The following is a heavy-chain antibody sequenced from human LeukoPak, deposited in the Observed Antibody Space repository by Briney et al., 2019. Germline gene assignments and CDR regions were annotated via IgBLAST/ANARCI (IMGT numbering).Heavy chain of an antibody. CDR3: ARCSGGSYYHSDDY. J-gene: IGHJ4*02. CDR2: INSNGETT. D-gene: IGHD2-15*01. CDR1: GFTFRSYG. Sequence: GGSLRLSCAASGFTFRSYGVSWVRQAPGKGLEWLSYINSNGETTYYADSVKGRFTISRDNAKNSLYLQMNSLRAEDTAVYYCARCSGGSYYHSDDYWGQGTLVTVSS. V-gene: IGHV3-48*03.